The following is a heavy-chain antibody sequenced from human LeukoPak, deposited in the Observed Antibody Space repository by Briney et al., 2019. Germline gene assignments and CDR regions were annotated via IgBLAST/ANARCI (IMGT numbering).Heavy chain of an antibody. CDR1: GGSISSGGYS. CDR3: ARSSMVRGVIRAYYGMDV. Sequence: SQTLSLTCAVSGGSISSGGYSWSWIRQPPGKGLEWIGYIYHSGSTYYNPSLKSRVTISVDRSKNQFSLKLSSVTAADTAVCYCARSSMVRGVIRAYYGMDVWGQGTTVTVSS. D-gene: IGHD3-10*01. J-gene: IGHJ6*02. V-gene: IGHV4-30-2*01. CDR2: IYHSGST.